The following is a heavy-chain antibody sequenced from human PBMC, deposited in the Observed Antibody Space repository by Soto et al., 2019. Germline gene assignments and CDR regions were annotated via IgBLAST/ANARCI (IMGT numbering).Heavy chain of an antibody. CDR2: FDPEDGNT. J-gene: IGHJ4*02. D-gene: IGHD4-17*01. Sequence: ASVKVYCKVSGYTLTELSMHWVRQAPGKGLEWMGGFDPEDGNTNYAQKLQGRVTMTTDTSTSTAYMELRSLRSDDTAVYYCARDPTGDLDYWGQGTLVTGSS. CDR1: GYTLTELS. CDR3: ARDPTGDLDY. V-gene: IGHV1-24*01.